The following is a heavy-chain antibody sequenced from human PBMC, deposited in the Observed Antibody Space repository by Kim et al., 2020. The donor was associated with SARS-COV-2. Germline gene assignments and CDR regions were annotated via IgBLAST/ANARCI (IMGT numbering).Heavy chain of an antibody. CDR2: IYYKGNT. CDR3: ARLSYYNNSWYLGR. V-gene: IGHV4-59*08. J-gene: IGHJ4*02. Sequence: SETLSLTCSVSNASLDGFYWSWIRQTPGRGLEWIGFIYYKGNTKYNPSLKSRLSLSVETSKNQFFLKLRTLTAADSATYFCARLSYYNNSWYLGRWGQGIRVTVSS. D-gene: IGHD3-9*01. CDR1: NASLDGFY.